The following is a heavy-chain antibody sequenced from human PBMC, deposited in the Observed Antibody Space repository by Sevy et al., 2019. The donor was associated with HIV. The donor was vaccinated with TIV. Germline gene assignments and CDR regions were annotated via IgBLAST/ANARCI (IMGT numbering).Heavy chain of an antibody. V-gene: IGHV3-30*03. J-gene: IGHJ3*02. CDR1: GFTFRTYG. Sequence: GGSLRLSCAASGFTFRTYGMHWVRQAPGKGPELEALISSDGSNEYYADSVRDRFTISRDNSKNTLFLQMNSLSPEDTAVHYCAIYCLTSTCYSSYEIWGQGTMVTVSS. D-gene: IGHD2-2*01. CDR3: AIYCLTSTCYSSYEI. CDR2: ISSDGSNE.